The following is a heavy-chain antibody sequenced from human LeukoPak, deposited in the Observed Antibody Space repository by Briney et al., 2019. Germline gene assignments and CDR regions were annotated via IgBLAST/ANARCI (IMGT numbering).Heavy chain of an antibody. CDR3: AKTRTGYSSGWYTA. CDR2: INQDGSAK. V-gene: IGHV3-7*03. J-gene: IGHJ4*02. Sequence: GGSLRLSCAASGFTLSSHWMSWVRQAPGKGLEWVANINQDGSAKYFVDSVKGRFTISRDNAKNSMYLQMNSLRAEDAAVYYCAKTRTGYSSGWYTAWGQGTLVTVSS. D-gene: IGHD6-19*01. CDR1: GFTLSSHW.